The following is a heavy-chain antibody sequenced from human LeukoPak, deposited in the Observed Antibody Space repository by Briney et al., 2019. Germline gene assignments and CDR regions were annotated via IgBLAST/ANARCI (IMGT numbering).Heavy chain of an antibody. CDR3: ARGVVTAMVSDY. D-gene: IGHD5-18*01. V-gene: IGHV4-61*02. CDR2: IYTSGST. J-gene: IGHJ4*02. Sequence: SETPSLTCTVSGGSISSGSYYWSWIRQPAGKGLEWIGRIYTSGSTNYNPSLKSRVTISVDTSKNQFSLKLSSVTAADTAVYYCARGVVTAMVSDYWGQGTLVTVSS. CDR1: GGSISSGSYY.